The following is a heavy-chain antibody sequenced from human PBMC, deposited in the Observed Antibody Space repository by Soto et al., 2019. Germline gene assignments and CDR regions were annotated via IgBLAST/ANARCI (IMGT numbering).Heavy chain of an antibody. V-gene: IGHV5-51*01. Sequence: PGESLKISCKGSGYSFTSYWIGWVRQMPGKGLEWMGIIYPGDSGTRYSPSFQGQVTISADKSISTAYLQWSSLKASDTAMYYCARLESGYDILTGYGYYYYGMDVWGQGTTVTVSS. CDR2: IYPGDSGT. D-gene: IGHD3-9*01. J-gene: IGHJ6*02. CDR1: GYSFTSYW. CDR3: ARLESGYDILTGYGYYYYGMDV.